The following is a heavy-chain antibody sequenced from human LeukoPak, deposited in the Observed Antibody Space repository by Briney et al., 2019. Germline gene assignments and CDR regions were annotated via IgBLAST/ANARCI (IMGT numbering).Heavy chain of an antibody. D-gene: IGHD6-19*01. CDR3: ARLWVSLAVAGIVDN. J-gene: IGHJ4*02. Sequence: GGSLRLSCAASGFTFSSYSLNWVRQAPGKGLEWVSSISSTSIYIYYADSVKGRFTISRDNAKNSLYLQMNSLRAEDTAVYYCARLWVSLAVAGIVDNWGQGTLVTVSS. CDR2: ISSTSIYI. V-gene: IGHV3-21*01. CDR1: GFTFSSYS.